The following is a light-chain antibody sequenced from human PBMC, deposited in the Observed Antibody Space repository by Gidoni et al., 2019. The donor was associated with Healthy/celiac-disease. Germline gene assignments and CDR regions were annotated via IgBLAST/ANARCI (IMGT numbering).Light chain of an antibody. J-gene: IGKJ4*01. CDR1: QDISNY. Sequence: DIQTTQSPSSLSASVGDRVTITCQASQDISNYLNWYQQKPGKAPKLLIYNASNLETGVQSRFSGSGSGTDFTFTISSLQPEDIATYYCQQYDNRPLTFGGGTKVEIK. CDR2: NAS. V-gene: IGKV1-33*01. CDR3: QQYDNRPLT.